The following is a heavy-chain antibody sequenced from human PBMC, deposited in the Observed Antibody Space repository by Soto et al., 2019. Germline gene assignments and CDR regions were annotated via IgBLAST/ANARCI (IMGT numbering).Heavy chain of an antibody. D-gene: IGHD6-19*01. CDR3: VQTTGWPGFDF. J-gene: IGHJ4*02. Sequence: EVQLVESGGGLIQPGGSLRLSCAASGFTVSSKYMTWVRQAPGKGLEWVSVIYGGGTTYYADSVKGRFTISRVNSKNTLYLQVNGLRAANTAVYYCVQTTGWPGFDFWGQGTRVTVSS. V-gene: IGHV3-53*01. CDR2: IYGGGTT. CDR1: GFTVSSKY.